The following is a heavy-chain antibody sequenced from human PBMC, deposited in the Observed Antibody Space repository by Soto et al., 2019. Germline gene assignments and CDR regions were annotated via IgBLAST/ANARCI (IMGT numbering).Heavy chain of an antibody. J-gene: IGHJ5*02. Sequence: ESLSLTCAVCGGCINNSNCRSWVRQPPGKGLWWLGEIYHSGSTNYNPSLKSRVTISVDKSKNQFSLKLSYVTASDTAVDYCARGRGGIVGVGAATGTPGPRNWFDPRGQGTPVTVSS. V-gene: IGHV4-4*02. CDR1: GGCINNSNC. CDR3: ARGRGGIVGVGAATGTPGPRNWFDP. D-gene: IGHD2-15*01. CDR2: IYHSGST.